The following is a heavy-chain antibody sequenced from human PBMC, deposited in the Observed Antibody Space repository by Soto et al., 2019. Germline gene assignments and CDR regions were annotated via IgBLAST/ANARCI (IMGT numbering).Heavy chain of an antibody. CDR1: GGSVSNASFY. D-gene: IGHD3-22*01. CDR2: IFYTGVT. J-gene: IGHJ2*01. Sequence: QVQLQESGPGLVKPSETLSLTCSVSGGSVSNASFYWTWIRPAPGTGLEYIGYIFYTGVTNYNPYLSSRVTISLDTSKNHFSLKLNSMTAADTAVYYCVRVLDSSWYADLWGRGTLVTVSS. V-gene: IGHV4-61*03. CDR3: VRVLDSSWYADL.